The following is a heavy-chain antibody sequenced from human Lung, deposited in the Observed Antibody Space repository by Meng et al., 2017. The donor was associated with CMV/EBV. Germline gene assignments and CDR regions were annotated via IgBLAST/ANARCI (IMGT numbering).Heavy chain of an antibody. D-gene: IGHD2-15*01. CDR3: ARDWKYCSATSEIGWFDP. CDR1: RYTFTGYY. Sequence: ASVKVSCKASRYTFTGYYIHWVRQAPGQGLEWMGWINPNSGGTNYAQKFQGRFTMTSDTSISTAYMELRRLRSDDTAVYYCARDWKYCSATSEIGWFDPWGQGXLVTVSS. CDR2: INPNSGGT. J-gene: IGHJ5*02. V-gene: IGHV1-2*02.